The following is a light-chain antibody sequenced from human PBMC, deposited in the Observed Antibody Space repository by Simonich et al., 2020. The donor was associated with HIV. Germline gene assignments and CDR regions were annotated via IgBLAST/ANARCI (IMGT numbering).Light chain of an antibody. CDR2: AAS. CDR3: QQYYSTPWT. V-gene: IGKV1-NL1*01. CDR1: QSISNW. J-gene: IGKJ1*01. Sequence: DIQMTQSPSTLSASVGDRVTITCRASQSISNWLAWYQQKPGKAPKLLLYAASRLESGVPSRFSGSGSGTDYTLTISSLQPEDFATYYCQQYYSTPWTFGQGTKVEIK.